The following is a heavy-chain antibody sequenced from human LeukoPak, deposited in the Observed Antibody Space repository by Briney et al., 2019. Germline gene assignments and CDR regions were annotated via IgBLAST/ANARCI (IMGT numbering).Heavy chain of an antibody. CDR3: ARVLKGRAPFDY. V-gene: IGHV4-39*07. CDR2: IYHSGST. CDR1: SGSISSGTYY. Sequence: TSQTLSLTCSVSSGSISSGTYYWTWIRQPPGKGLEWIGSIYHSGSTYYNPSLKSRVTISVDTSKNQFSLKLSSVTAADTAVYYCARVLKGRAPFDYWGQGTLVTVSS. J-gene: IGHJ4*02.